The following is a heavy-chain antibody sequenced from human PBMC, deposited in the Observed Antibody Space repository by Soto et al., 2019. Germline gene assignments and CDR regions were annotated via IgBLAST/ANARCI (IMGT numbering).Heavy chain of an antibody. J-gene: IGHJ4*02. V-gene: IGHV3-30*18. CDR3: AKGPAWIQLWLLDY. Sequence: PGGSLRLSCAASGFTFSSYGMHRVRQAPGKGLEWVAVISYDGSNKYYADSVKGRFTISRDNSKNTLYLQMNSLRAEDTAVYYCAKGPAWIQLWLLDYWGQGTLVTVPQ. D-gene: IGHD5-18*01. CDR1: GFTFSSYG. CDR2: ISYDGSNK.